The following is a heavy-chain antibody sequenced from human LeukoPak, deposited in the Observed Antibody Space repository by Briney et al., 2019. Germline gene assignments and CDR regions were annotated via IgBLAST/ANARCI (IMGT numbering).Heavy chain of an antibody. CDR1: GFTFSSYG. J-gene: IGHJ3*02. V-gene: IGHV3-30*18. CDR3: AKERPPTRGSSRWTNEAFDI. Sequence: HGSSLRLSCAASGFTFSSYGMHWVRQAPGKGLEWVAVISYDGSNKYYADTVKGRFTISRDNSKNTLYLQMNSLRAEDTAVYYCAKERPPTRGSSRWTNEAFDIWGEGTMVTVSS. D-gene: IGHD6-13*01. CDR2: ISYDGSNK.